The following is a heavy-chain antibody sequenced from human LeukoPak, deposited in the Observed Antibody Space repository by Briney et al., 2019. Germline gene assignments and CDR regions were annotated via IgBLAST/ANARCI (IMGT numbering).Heavy chain of an antibody. D-gene: IGHD4-17*01. J-gene: IGHJ4*02. CDR2: ISDSGGST. CDR1: GFSFSSYG. V-gene: IGHV3-23*01. CDR3: AKGATTFFDY. Sequence: GGSLRLSCAASGFSFSSYGMSWVRQAPGKGLEWVSGISDSGGSTYYADSVKGRFTISRDNSKNTLYLQMNSLRAEDTAVYYCAKGATTFFDYWGQGTLVTVSS.